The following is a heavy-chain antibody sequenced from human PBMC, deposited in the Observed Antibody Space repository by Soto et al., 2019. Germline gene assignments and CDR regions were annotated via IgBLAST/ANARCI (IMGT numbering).Heavy chain of an antibody. D-gene: IGHD6-19*01. CDR1: GFTFSTSW. CDR2: IKQDGSAQ. J-gene: IGHJ4*02. CDR3: VGGAFKSGCYPDYFDY. V-gene: IGHV3-7*01. Sequence: GSLRLSCAASGFTFSTSWMTWVRQAPGKGLEWVANIKQDGSAQYYVDSLKGRFSVARDNAKNSLYLQMGSLRADDTAMYFCVGGAFKSGCYPDYFDYWGQGA.